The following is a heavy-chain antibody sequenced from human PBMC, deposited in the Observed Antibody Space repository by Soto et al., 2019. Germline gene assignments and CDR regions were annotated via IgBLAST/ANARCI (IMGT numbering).Heavy chain of an antibody. D-gene: IGHD1-26*01. J-gene: IGHJ6*03. Sequence: EVQLGDPGGARFKPGDSLRPSVAGSGFPFGSYSLNWVRQAPGKGLEWVASVSNGGSYTYYADSVKGRFTIFRDNADNSAFLQMNSLRGEDTAVYYCSRDWDHMDVWGKGTTVTVS. CDR3: SRDWDHMDV. V-gene: IGHV3-21*01. CDR1: GFPFGSYS. CDR2: VSNGGSYT.